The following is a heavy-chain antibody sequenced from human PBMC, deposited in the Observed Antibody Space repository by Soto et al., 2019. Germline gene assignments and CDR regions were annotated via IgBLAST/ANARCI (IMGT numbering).Heavy chain of an antibody. D-gene: IGHD6-6*01. Sequence: PGGSLRLSCAASGFTFSSYSMNWVRQAPGKGLEWVSSISGSGGNTYYADSAKGRFTISRDNAKNTLYLQMNSLRAEDTAVYYCAKPESSSSWGNGPDYWGQGTLVTVSS. CDR3: AKPESSSSWGNGPDY. CDR1: GFTFSSYS. J-gene: IGHJ4*02. V-gene: IGHV3-21*04. CDR2: ISGSGGNT.